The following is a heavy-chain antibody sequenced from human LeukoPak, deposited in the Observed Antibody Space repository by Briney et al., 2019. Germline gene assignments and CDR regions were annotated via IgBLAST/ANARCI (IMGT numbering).Heavy chain of an antibody. CDR3: ARLLPFYGSGSWEPKYYFDY. D-gene: IGHD3-10*01. CDR2: ISAYNGNT. Sequence: ASVKVSCKASGYTFTSYGISWVRQAPGQGLEWMGWISAYNGNTNYAQKLQGRVTMTTDTPTSTACMELRSLRSDDTAVYYCARLLPFYGSGSWEPKYYFDYWGQGTLVTVSS. V-gene: IGHV1-18*01. CDR1: GYTFTSYG. J-gene: IGHJ4*02.